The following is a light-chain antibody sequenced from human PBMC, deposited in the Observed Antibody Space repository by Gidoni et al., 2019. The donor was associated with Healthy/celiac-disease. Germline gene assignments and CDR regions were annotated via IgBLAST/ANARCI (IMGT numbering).Light chain of an antibody. Sequence: QPALTQPASVSRSPGQSLTIPCTGTSSDVGGYNYLSWYKQHPGKAPKLIIYDVSNRPSGVSNRFSGSKSGNTTSLTTSGLQAEDEADYYCSSYTSSSTRRFGTGTKVTVL. V-gene: IGLV2-14*01. CDR1: SSDVGGYNY. J-gene: IGLJ1*01. CDR3: SSYTSSSTRR. CDR2: DVS.